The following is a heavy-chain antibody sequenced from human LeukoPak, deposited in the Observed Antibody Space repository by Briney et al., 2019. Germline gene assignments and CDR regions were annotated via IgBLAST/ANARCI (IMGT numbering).Heavy chain of an antibody. CDR2: ISYDGSNK. J-gene: IGHJ6*02. CDR1: GFTFSSYG. CDR3: AKDQSPDLYGMDV. Sequence: GGSLRLSCAASGFTFSSYGVHWVRQAPGKGLEWVAVISYDGSNKYYADSVKGRFTISRDNSKNTLYLQMNSLRAEDTAVYYCAKDQSPDLYGMDVWGQGTTVTVSS. V-gene: IGHV3-30*18.